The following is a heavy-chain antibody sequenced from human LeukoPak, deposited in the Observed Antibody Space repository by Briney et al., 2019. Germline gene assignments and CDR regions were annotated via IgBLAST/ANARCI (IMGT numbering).Heavy chain of an antibody. CDR2: ISSSSSYT. D-gene: IGHD6-13*01. V-gene: IGHV3-21*04. Sequence: GGSLRLSCAASGFTFSSYSMNWVRQAPGKGLEWVSSISSSSSYTSYADSVKGRFTISRDNAKNSLYLQMSSLGAEDTAVYYCARAANTAAGTPTLAIDYWGQGTLVTVSS. CDR1: GFTFSSYS. CDR3: ARAANTAAGTPTLAIDY. J-gene: IGHJ4*02.